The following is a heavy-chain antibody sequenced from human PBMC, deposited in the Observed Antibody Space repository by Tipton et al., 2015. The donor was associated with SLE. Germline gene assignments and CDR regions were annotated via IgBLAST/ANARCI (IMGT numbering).Heavy chain of an antibody. CDR3: AKDPPEYGMDV. J-gene: IGHJ6*02. CDR1: GFPFSING. Sequence: SLRLSCAASGFPFSINGMHWVRQAPGKGLEWVAFIPYDGKNKYYADSVKGRFTISRDSSKNTLYLHMNNLRAEDTAMYYCAKDPPEYGMDVWGQGTTVTVSS. CDR2: IPYDGKNK. V-gene: IGHV3-30*02.